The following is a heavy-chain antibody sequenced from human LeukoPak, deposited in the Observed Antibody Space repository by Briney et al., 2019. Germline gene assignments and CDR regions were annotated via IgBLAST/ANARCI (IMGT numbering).Heavy chain of an antibody. J-gene: IGHJ4*02. CDR1: GDSVSSNSAA. Sequence: SQTLSLTCAISGDSVSSNSAAWNWIRRSPSRGLEWLGRTYYRSKWYNDYAVSVKSRITINPDTSKNQFSLQLNSVTPEDTAVYYCVRERNNFWSGHHSIFDSWGQGTLVTVSS. CDR2: TYYRSKWYN. CDR3: VRERNNFWSGHHSIFDS. D-gene: IGHD3-3*01. V-gene: IGHV6-1*01.